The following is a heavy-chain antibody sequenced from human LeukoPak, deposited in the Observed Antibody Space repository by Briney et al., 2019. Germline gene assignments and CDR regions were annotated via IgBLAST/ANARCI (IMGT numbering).Heavy chain of an antibody. D-gene: IGHD6-13*01. CDR2: ISGSGGST. V-gene: IGHV3-23*01. J-gene: IGHJ4*02. Sequence: GGSLRLSCAASGFTFSSYAMSWVRQAPGKGLEWVPAISGSGGSTYYADSVKGRFTIPRDNSKNTLYLQMNSLRAEDTAVYYCAKGGPAPGIAPFFDYWGQGTLVTVSS. CDR3: AKGGPAPGIAPFFDY. CDR1: GFTFSSYA.